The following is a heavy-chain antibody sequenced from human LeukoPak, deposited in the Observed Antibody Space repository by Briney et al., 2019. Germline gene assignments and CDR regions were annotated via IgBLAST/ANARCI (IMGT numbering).Heavy chain of an antibody. D-gene: IGHD3-3*01. CDR3: ARASPFNPTYYDFWSGSSYYYGMDV. CDR2: IYYSGST. Sequence: PSQTLSLTCTVSGGSISSGGYYWSWIRQHPGKGLEWIGYIYYSGSTYYNPSLKSRVTISVDTSKNQFSLKLSSVTAADTAVYYCARASPFNPTYYDFWSGSSYYYGMDVWGQGTTVTVSS. J-gene: IGHJ6*02. V-gene: IGHV4-31*03. CDR1: GGSISSGGYY.